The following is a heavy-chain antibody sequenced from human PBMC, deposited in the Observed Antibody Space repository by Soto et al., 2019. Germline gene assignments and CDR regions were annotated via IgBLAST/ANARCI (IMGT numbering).Heavy chain of an antibody. CDR2: IWYDGSKI. CDR3: ARTGYHIPMEEGYYFDN. D-gene: IGHD3-10*01. Sequence: QVQLVESGGGVVQPGRSLRLSCAASGFTFNSFGMHWVRQAPGKGLEWVAVIWYDGSKIYYADSVKGRFTISRDNSKNTLYLQMNSLRADDTSVYYCARTGYHIPMEEGYYFDNWGQGTLVAVSS. V-gene: IGHV3-33*01. J-gene: IGHJ4*02. CDR1: GFTFNSFG.